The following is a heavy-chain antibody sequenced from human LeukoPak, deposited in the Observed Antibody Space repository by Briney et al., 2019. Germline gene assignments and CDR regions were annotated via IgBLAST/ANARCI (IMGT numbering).Heavy chain of an antibody. CDR3: ARLSSYGDYLSYYYYMDV. CDR1: GRSINTYY. V-gene: IGHV4-59*01. CDR2: IYYTGNT. J-gene: IGHJ6*03. D-gene: IGHD4-17*01. Sequence: PSETLSLTCTVSGRSINTYYWSWIRQPPGKGLEWIGYIYYTGNTNYNLSLKSRVNISVDTSRNQFSLKLSSMTAADTAVYYCARLSSYGDYLSYYYYMDVWGKGTTVTVSS.